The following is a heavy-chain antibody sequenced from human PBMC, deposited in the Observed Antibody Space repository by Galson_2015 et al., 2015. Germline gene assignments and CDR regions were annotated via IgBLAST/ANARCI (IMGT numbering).Heavy chain of an antibody. CDR3: TRGGYYDGRGNPITFDY. CDR2: ISYDGTNK. J-gene: IGHJ4*02. CDR1: EFTFSTYA. D-gene: IGHD3-22*01. Sequence: SLRLSCAASEFTFSTYAMHWVRQAPGKGPEWVAAISYDGTNKYYSDSVMGRFTISRDNSQNTLYLQMNSLGAEDTAVYYCTRGGYYDGRGNPITFDYWGQGILVTVSS. V-gene: IGHV3-30-3*01.